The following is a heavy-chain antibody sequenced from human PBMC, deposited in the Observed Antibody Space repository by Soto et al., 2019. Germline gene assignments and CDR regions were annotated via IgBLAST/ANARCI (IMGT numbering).Heavy chain of an antibody. CDR3: AINYYDSSGYLY. D-gene: IGHD3-22*01. V-gene: IGHV1-46*01. CDR2: IDPSGNGT. Sequence: ASVKVSCKTSGHTLINYYMHWVRQAPGQGLDWLGKIDPSGNGTSYAERFQGRITLTSDTSTKTVYVELSSLRSEDTAIYYCAINYYDSSGYLYWGQGTLVTVSS. CDR1: GHTLINYY. J-gene: IGHJ4*02.